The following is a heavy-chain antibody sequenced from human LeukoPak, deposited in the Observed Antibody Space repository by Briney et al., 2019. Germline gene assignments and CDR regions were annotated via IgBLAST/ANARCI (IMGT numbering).Heavy chain of an antibody. Sequence: PGGSLRLSCAASGFTLSSYAMSWVRQAPGKGLEWVSAISGSGGSTYYADSVKGRFTISRDNSKNTLYLQMNSLRAEDTAVYYCAKFTMIVVVRGAFDYWGQGTLVTVSS. CDR1: GFTLSSYA. V-gene: IGHV3-23*01. J-gene: IGHJ4*02. D-gene: IGHD3-22*01. CDR2: ISGSGGST. CDR3: AKFTMIVVVRGAFDY.